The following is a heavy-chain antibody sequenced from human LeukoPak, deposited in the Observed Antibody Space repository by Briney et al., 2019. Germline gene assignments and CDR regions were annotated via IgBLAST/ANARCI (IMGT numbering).Heavy chain of an antibody. D-gene: IGHD6-19*01. CDR1: GFTFSSYT. Sequence: GGSLRLPCAASGFTFSSYTMNWVRQAPGKGLEWVSSISSSSSYIYYAESVKGRFTISRDNAKNSLYLQMNSLGAEDTAVYYCARSTVAATVAFDIWGQGTMVTVSS. CDR3: ARSTVAATVAFDI. J-gene: IGHJ3*02. V-gene: IGHV3-21*01. CDR2: ISSSSSYI.